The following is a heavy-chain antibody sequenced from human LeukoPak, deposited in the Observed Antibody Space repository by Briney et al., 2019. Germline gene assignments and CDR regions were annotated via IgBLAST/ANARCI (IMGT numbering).Heavy chain of an antibody. CDR1: GGTFSGYA. CDR2: IIPILGIA. CDR3: ARDLGIVGATNDY. V-gene: IGHV1-69*04. D-gene: IGHD1-26*01. Sequence: GSSVKVSCKASGGTFSGYAISWVRQAPGQGLEWMGRIIPILGIANYAQKFQGRVTITADKSTSTAYMELSSLRSEDTAVYYCARDLGIVGATNDYWGQGTLVTVSS. J-gene: IGHJ4*02.